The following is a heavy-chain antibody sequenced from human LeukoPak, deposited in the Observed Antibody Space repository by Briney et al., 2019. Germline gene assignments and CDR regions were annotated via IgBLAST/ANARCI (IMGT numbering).Heavy chain of an antibody. V-gene: IGHV3-33*01. D-gene: IGHD1-1*01. Sequence: GGSLRLSCAASGFTFSSYGMHWVRQAPGKGLGWVAVIWYDGSNKYYADSVKGRLTISRDNSKNTLYLQMNSLRAEDTAVYYCARQNWNGLYDAFDIWGQGTMVTVSS. J-gene: IGHJ3*02. CDR2: IWYDGSNK. CDR3: ARQNWNGLYDAFDI. CDR1: GFTFSSYG.